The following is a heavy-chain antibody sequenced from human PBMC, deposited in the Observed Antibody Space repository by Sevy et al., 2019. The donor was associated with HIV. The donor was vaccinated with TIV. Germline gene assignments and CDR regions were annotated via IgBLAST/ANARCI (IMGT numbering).Heavy chain of an antibody. V-gene: IGHV3-30*18. CDR2: ISYDASNK. CDR3: ANDPVFGLLIHKGKDSFHI. Sequence: GGSLRLSCEASGFTFSNYGMHWVRQAPGKGLEWVALISYDASNKYYGDSLNGRFTISRDNSKNTLYLQMNSLRGEDTAVYYCANDPVFGLLIHKGKDSFHIWGQGTMVTVSS. J-gene: IGHJ3*02. CDR1: GFTFSNYG. D-gene: IGHD3-3*01.